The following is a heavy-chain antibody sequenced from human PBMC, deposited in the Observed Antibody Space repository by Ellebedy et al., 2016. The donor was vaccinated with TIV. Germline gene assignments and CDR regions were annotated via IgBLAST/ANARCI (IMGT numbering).Heavy chain of an antibody. CDR1: GFTFSSYA. D-gene: IGHD6-6*01. Sequence: GGSLRLXXAASGFTFSSYAMTWVRQAPGKGLEWVSAISAGGGSTYYADSVKGRFTISRDNSKNTLYLQMNSLRAEDTAVYYCAKDYEQLTTDYWGQGTLVTVSS. CDR2: ISAGGGST. V-gene: IGHV3-23*01. J-gene: IGHJ4*02. CDR3: AKDYEQLTTDY.